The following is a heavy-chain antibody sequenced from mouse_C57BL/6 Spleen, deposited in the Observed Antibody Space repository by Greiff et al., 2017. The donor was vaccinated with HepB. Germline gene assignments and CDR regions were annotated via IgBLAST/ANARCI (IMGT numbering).Heavy chain of an antibody. CDR3: AILANWGHFDY. J-gene: IGHJ2*01. V-gene: IGHV1-74*01. D-gene: IGHD4-1*01. CDR2: IHPSDSDT. CDR1: GYTFTSYW. Sequence: QVQLKQPGAELVKPGASVKVSCKASGYTFTSYWMHWVKQRPGQGLEWIGRIHPSDSDTNYNQKFKGKATLTVDKSSSTAYMQLSSLTSEDSAVYYCAILANWGHFDYWGQGTTLTVSS.